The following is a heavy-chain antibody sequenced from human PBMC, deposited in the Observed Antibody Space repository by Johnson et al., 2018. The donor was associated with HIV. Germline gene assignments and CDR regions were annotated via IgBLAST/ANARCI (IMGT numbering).Heavy chain of an antibody. D-gene: IGHD1-26*01. CDR1: GFAFSGYW. CDR3: ARGIVGAEEGAFDI. V-gene: IGHV3-7*01. Sequence: MLLVESGGGLVQPGGSLRLSCAASGFAFSGYWMSWVRQAPGKGLEWVANIKQDGSEKYYMDSVKGRFTISRDNAKNSLYLQMNSLRAEDTAVYYCARGIVGAEEGAFDIWGQWTLVTVSS. CDR2: IKQDGSEK. J-gene: IGHJ3*02.